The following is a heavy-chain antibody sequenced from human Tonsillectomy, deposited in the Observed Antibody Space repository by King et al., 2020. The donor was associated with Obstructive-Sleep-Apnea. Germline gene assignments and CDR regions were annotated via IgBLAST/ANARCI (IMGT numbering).Heavy chain of an antibody. CDR3: ARTYYSGAGNYYNSQQHGAFDY. Sequence: QLVQSGAEVKKPGASVKVSCKTSGYTFTNYGISWVRQAPRQGLEWVGWISSYNGNTKNAQKLQARVTMTTDTSTSTAYMELRSLRSDDTAVYYCARTYYSGAGNYYNSQQHGAFDYWGQGTLVTVSS. CDR2: ISSYNGNT. J-gene: IGHJ4*02. D-gene: IGHD3-10*01. V-gene: IGHV1-18*01. CDR1: GYTFTNYG.